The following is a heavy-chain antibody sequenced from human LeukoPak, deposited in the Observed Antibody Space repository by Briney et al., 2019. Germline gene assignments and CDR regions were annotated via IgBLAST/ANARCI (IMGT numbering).Heavy chain of an antibody. J-gene: IGHJ6*03. CDR1: GYTFTSYG. V-gene: IGHV1-18*01. CDR3: ARGTVGYFYYYMDA. D-gene: IGHD4-17*01. CDR2: ISAYNGNT. Sequence: ASVKVSCKASGYTFTSYGISWVRQAPGQGLEWMGWISAYNGNTNYAQKFQGRITMTRDTSIKTVYMELSGLRSDDTAIYYCARGTVGYFYYYMDAWGQGTAITISS.